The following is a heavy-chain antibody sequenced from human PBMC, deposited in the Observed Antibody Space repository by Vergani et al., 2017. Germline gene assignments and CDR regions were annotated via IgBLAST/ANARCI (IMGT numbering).Heavy chain of an antibody. CDR3: ARDRPQLPTRYYDFWSGYYKGETADYDYMDV. CDR2: INHSGST. J-gene: IGHJ6*03. D-gene: IGHD3-3*01. V-gene: IGHV4-34*01. Sequence: QVQLQQWGAGLLKPSETLSLTCAVYGGPFSGHYWSWIRQPPGKGLEWIGEINHSGSTNYNPSLKSRFTISVDTSQNQFSLKLSAVTAADTAVYYCARDRPQLPTRYYDFWSGYYKGETADYDYMDVWGKGTTVTVSS. CDR1: GGPFSGHY.